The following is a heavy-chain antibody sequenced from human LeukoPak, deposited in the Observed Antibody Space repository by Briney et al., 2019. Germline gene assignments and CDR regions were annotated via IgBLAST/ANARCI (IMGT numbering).Heavy chain of an antibody. CDR3: AKGISSSWYGESPDY. J-gene: IGHJ4*02. CDR1: GFTFDDYA. V-gene: IGHV3-9*01. CDR2: ISWNSGSI. D-gene: IGHD6-13*01. Sequence: SLRLSCAASGFTFDDYAMHWVRQAPEKGLEWVSGISWNSGSIGYADSVKGRFTISRDNAKNSLYLQMNSLRAEDTALYYCAKGISSSWYGESPDYWGQGTLVTVSS.